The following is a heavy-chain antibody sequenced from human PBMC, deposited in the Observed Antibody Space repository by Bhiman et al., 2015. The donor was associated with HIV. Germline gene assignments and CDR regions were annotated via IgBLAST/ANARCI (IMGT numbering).Heavy chain of an antibody. CDR1: GFTFSSYA. V-gene: IGHV3-30*04. D-gene: IGHD2-8*02. CDR3: GYWSVNAGIGY. CDR2: ISYDGSGD. J-gene: IGHJ4*02. Sequence: QVQLVESGGGVVQPGRSLRLSCAASGFTFSSYAMHWVRQAPGKGLEWVAVISYDGSGDYYADSVKGRFTISRDNTRNSLYLEMNSLRVGDTAVYYCGYWSVNAGIGYWGQGTLVSVSS.